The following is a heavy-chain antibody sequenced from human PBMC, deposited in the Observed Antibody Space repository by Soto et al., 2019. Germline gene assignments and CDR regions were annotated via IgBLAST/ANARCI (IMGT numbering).Heavy chain of an antibody. V-gene: IGHV3-21*01. CDR2: ISTTSTYI. J-gene: IGHJ6*02. Sequence: EVQLVESGGGLVKPGGSLRLSCAASGFTFSGDAMNWVRQSPGKGLEWVSSISTTSTYIYYADSVKGRFTISRDNANNSLHLQMNVLRADETAVYYGARDYVMDVWGQGTTVTVSS. CDR1: GFTFSGDA. D-gene: IGHD3-10*02. CDR3: ARDYVMDV.